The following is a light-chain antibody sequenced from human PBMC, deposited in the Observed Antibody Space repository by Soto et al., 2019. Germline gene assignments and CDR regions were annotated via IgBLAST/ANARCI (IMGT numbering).Light chain of an antibody. CDR2: DAS. J-gene: IGKJ2*01. Sequence: DIQMTQSPSTLSASVGDRVTITCRARQSISRWLAWYQQKPGKAPKLLIYDASNLEIGAPSRFSGSGSGTEFTLTISSLQHDDFATYYCQRYNSYFGQGTKLEIK. V-gene: IGKV1-5*01. CDR1: QSISRW. CDR3: QRYNSY.